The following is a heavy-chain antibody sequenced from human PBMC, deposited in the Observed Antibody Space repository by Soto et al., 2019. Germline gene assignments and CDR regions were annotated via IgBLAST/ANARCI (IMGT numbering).Heavy chain of an antibody. CDR1: GGTVASSHW. CDR3: AREIVTAGGNNYFDP. J-gene: IGHJ5*02. Sequence: SETLSLTCGVSGGTVASSHWWSWVRQSPGGGLEWIGNVYHTGDTNFNPSLQSRVTISVDKSDNQFSLRLNSLTAADTAVYFCAREIVTAGGNNYFDPWGPGTLVTVSS. CDR2: VYHTGDT. D-gene: IGHD2-21*02. V-gene: IGHV4-4*02.